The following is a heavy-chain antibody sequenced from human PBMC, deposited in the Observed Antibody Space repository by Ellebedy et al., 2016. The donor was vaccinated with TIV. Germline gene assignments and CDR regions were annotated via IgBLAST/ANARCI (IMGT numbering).Heavy chain of an antibody. V-gene: IGHV1-46*01. D-gene: IGHD4-17*01. CDR2: INPSGDSA. CDR1: GYTFTSYY. Sequence: ASVKVSCKASGYTFTSYYMHWVRQAPGQGLEWMGIINPSGDSATYAQKFQGRVTMTRDTSTSTVYMELSSLRSEDTAVYYCARDATVTAGTDWFDPWGQGTLVTVSS. CDR3: ARDATVTAGTDWFDP. J-gene: IGHJ5*02.